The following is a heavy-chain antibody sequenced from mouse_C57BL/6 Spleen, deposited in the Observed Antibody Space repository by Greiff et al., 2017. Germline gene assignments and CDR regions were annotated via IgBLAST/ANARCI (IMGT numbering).Heavy chain of an antibody. D-gene: IGHD1-1*01. Sequence: VQLQQSGPGLVKPSQSLSLTCSVTGYSITSGYYWNWIRQFPGNKLEWMGYISYDGSNNYNPSLKNRISITRDTSKNQFFLKLNSVTTEDTATYYCANYYGSSRGYFDVWGTGTTVTVSS. CDR2: ISYDGSN. CDR1: GYSITSGYY. J-gene: IGHJ1*03. V-gene: IGHV3-6*01. CDR3: ANYYGSSRGYFDV.